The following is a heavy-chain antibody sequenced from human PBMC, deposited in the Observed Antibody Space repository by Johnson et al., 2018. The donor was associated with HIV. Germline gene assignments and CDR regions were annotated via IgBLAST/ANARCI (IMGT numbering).Heavy chain of an antibody. Sequence: VQLAESGGGVVQPGGSLRLSCAASVFTFSSNAMHWVRQAPGKGLEWVAFIVYDGSKKYYADSVKGRFTISRDNSKNTLYLEMNSLRAEDTAVYYCAKGSGSGWLRDAFDIWGQGTMVTVSS. CDR2: IVYDGSKK. CDR3: AKGSGSGWLRDAFDI. CDR1: VFTFSSNA. J-gene: IGHJ3*02. D-gene: IGHD6-19*01. V-gene: IGHV3-30*02.